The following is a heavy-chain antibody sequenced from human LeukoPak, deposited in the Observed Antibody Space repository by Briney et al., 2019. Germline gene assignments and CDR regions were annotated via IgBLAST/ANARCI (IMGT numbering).Heavy chain of an antibody. D-gene: IGHD6-6*01. Sequence: PSETLSLTCTVSGGSISSYYWSWIRQPPGKGLEWIGYIYYSGSTNYNPSLKSRVTISVDTSKNQFSLKLSSVTAADTAVYYYARGYSSSFYQAWGQGTLVTVSS. CDR2: IYYSGST. J-gene: IGHJ4*02. V-gene: IGHV4-59*08. CDR1: GGSISSYY. CDR3: ARGYSSSFYQA.